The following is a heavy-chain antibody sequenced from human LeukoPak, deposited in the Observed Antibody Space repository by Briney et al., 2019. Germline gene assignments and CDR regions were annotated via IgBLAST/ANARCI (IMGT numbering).Heavy chain of an antibody. CDR3: ARSGGITMVRGVRPSWFDP. CDR2: IYTSGST. D-gene: IGHD3-10*01. CDR1: GGSISSYY. Sequence: TTSETLSLTCTVSGGSISSYYWSWIRQPAGKGLEWIGRIYTSGSTNYNPSLKSRVTMSVDTSKNQFSLQLNSVTPEDTAVYYCARSGGITMVRGVRPSWFDPWGQGTLVTVSS. V-gene: IGHV4-4*07. J-gene: IGHJ5*02.